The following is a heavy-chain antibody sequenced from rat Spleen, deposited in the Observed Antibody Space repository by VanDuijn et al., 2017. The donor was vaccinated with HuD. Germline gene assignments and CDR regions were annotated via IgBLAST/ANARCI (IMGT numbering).Heavy chain of an antibody. J-gene: IGHJ4*01. CDR3: TKEANDGGLMDA. D-gene: IGHD1-11*01. CDR2: ISTGGGIT. V-gene: IGHV5-27*01. CDR1: GFTFSNYY. Sequence: EVQLVESGGGLVQPGRSLKLSCEASGFTFSNYYMAWVRQAPTKGLECVAYISTGGGITYYRDSVKGRFTISRDNAKNTLYLQMDSLTSEDTATYYCTKEANDGGLMDAWGQGASVTVSS.